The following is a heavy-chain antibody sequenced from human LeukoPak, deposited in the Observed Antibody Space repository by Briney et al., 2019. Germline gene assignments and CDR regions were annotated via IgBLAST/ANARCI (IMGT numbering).Heavy chain of an antibody. J-gene: IGHJ4*02. V-gene: IGHV3-23*01. CDR1: GFAFSSYA. D-gene: IGHD6-19*01. CDR2: IYRSGGT. CDR3: ARDSSGPAF. Sequence: GGSLRLSCTASGFAFSSYAMSWVRQAPGVGLEWVSVIYRSGGTFYSDSVKGRFTISRDFSRNTLYLQMNSLRADDTAVYYCARDSSGPAFWGQGTLVTVSS.